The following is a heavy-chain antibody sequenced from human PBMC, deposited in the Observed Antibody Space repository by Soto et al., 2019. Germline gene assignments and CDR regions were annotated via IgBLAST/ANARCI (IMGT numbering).Heavy chain of an antibody. V-gene: IGHV3-23*01. D-gene: IGHD3-22*01. CDR3: AKGESYYYDSSGYWNY. Sequence: GGSLRLSCAASGFTFSSYGMHWVRQAPGKGLEWVSGTSYGGGSTNYADTVKGRFTISRDNSKNTLYLQMNSLRGEDTAVFYCAKGESYYYDSSGYWNYWGQGTLVTVSS. CDR1: GFTFSSYG. J-gene: IGHJ4*02. CDR2: TSYGGGST.